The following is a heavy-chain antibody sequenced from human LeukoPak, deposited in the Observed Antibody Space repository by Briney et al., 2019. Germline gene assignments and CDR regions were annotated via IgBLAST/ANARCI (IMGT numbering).Heavy chain of an antibody. CDR3: ARVGVGIAVASFMDV. J-gene: IGHJ6*02. CDR2: IYYSGST. D-gene: IGHD6-19*01. Sequence: PSETLSLTCTVSGGPISSYYWSWIRQPPGKGLEWIGYIYYSGSTNYNPSLKSRVTISVDTSKNQFSLKLSSVTAADTAVYYCARVGVGIAVASFMDVWGQGTTVTVSS. CDR1: GGPISSYY. V-gene: IGHV4-59*01.